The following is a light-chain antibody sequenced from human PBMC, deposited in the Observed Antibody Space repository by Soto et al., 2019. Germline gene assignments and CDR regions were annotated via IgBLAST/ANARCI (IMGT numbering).Light chain of an antibody. CDR1: QSVSSSY. Sequence: EIVLTQSPGTLSLSPGERATLSCRASQSVSSSYLAWYQQKPGQAPRLLIYGASSRATGIPDRFSGSGSGTDFTLTISRLEPEDVAVYYCQQYGSSPNTFGQGTKLGIK. CDR2: GAS. V-gene: IGKV3-20*01. CDR3: QQYGSSPNT. J-gene: IGKJ2*01.